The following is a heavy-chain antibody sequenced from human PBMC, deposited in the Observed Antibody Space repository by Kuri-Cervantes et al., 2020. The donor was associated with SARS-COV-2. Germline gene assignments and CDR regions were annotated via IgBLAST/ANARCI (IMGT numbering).Heavy chain of an antibody. CDR3: ARRALKGYSYGPFDY. Sequence: GSLRLSCTVSGGSISSYYWSWIRQPPGKGLEWIGYIYYSGSINYNPSLKSRVTISVDTSKNQFSLKLSSVTAADTAVYYCARRALKGYSYGPFDYWGQGTLVTVSS. V-gene: IGHV4-59*08. J-gene: IGHJ4*02. CDR2: IYYSGSI. D-gene: IGHD5-18*01. CDR1: GGSISSYY.